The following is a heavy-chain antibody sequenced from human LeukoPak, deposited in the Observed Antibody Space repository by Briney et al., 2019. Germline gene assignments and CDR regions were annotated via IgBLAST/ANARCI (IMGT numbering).Heavy chain of an antibody. D-gene: IGHD5-18*01. CDR3: AKDRYGYDFAFDI. CDR2: ISYDGSNK. V-gene: IGHV3-30*18. J-gene: IGHJ3*02. Sequence: GRSLRLSCAASGLTFSSYGMHGVRQAPGKGLEWVAVISYDGSNKYYADSVKGRFTISRDNSKNTLYLQMNSLRAEDTAVYYCAKDRYGYDFAFDIWGQGTMVTVSS. CDR1: GLTFSSYG.